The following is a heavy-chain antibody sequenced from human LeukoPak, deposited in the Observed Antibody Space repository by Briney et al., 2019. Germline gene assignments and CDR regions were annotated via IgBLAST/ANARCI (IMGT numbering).Heavy chain of an antibody. CDR1: GFTFNSYW. D-gene: IGHD1-26*01. CDR2: IKDDGSDK. J-gene: IGHJ4*02. CDR3: ARYSGSHYSFHN. V-gene: IGHV3-7*05. Sequence: TGGSLRLSCAASGFTFNSYWMSWVRQAPGKGLEWVANIKDDGSDKYYVDSVKGRFTVSRDNAEKSLFLQMNSLRAEDTAVYYCARYSGSHYSFHNWGRGTLVTVSS.